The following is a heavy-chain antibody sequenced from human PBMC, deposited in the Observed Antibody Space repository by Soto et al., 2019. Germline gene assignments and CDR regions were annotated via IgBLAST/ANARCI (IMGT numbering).Heavy chain of an antibody. CDR1: GGTFSSYT. CDR2: IIPILGIA. V-gene: IGHV1-69*02. CDR3: ARGSDDYGDYGVDY. D-gene: IGHD4-17*01. Sequence: VQLVQSGAEVKKPGSSVKVSCKASGGTFSSYTISWVRQAPGQGREWMGRIIPILGIANYAQKFQGRVTITADKSTSTAYMELSRLRSEDTAVYYCARGSDDYGDYGVDYWGQGTLVTVSS. J-gene: IGHJ4*02.